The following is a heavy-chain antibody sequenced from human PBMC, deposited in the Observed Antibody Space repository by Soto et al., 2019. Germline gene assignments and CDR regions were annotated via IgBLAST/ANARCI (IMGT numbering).Heavy chain of an antibody. CDR3: AKDQNIVVVTAAFDY. V-gene: IGHV1-3*01. J-gene: IGHJ4*02. D-gene: IGHD2-21*02. CDR1: GYTFTSYA. Sequence: ASVKVSCKASGYTFTSYAMHWVRQAPGQRLEWMGWINAGNGNTKYSQKFQGRVTISRDNSKNTLYLQMNSLRAEDTAVYYCAKDQNIVVVTAAFDYWGQGTLVTVS. CDR2: INAGNGNT.